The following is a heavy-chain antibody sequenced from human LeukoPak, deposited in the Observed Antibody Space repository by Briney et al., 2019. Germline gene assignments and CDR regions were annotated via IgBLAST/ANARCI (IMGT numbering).Heavy chain of an antibody. CDR1: GGTFSSYA. D-gene: IGHD2-2*01. V-gene: IGHV1-69*13. J-gene: IGHJ4*02. CDR2: IIPIFGTA. CDR3: ARESTVVVPAAWYYFDY. Sequence: SVKVSCKASGGTFSSYAISWVRQAPGQGLEWMGGIIPIFGTANYAQKFQGRVTITADESTSTAYMELSSLRSEDTAVYYCARESTVVVPAAWYYFDYWGQGTLVTVSS.